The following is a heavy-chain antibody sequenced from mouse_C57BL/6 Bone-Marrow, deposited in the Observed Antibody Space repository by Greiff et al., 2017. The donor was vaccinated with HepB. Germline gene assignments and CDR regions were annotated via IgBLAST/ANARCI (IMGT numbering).Heavy chain of an antibody. CDR2: IYPRDGST. CDR3: AELGRAPYYAMDY. Sequence: VQLQQSDAELVKPGASVKISCKVSGYTFTDYTIHWMKQRPEQGLEWIGYIYPRDGSTKYNEKFKGKATLTADKSSSTAYMQLNSLTSEDSAVYFCAELGRAPYYAMDYWGQGTSVTVSS. J-gene: IGHJ4*01. V-gene: IGHV1-78*01. CDR1: GYTFTDYT. D-gene: IGHD4-1*01.